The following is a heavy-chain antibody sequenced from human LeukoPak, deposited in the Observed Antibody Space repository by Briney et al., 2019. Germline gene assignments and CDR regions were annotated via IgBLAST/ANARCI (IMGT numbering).Heavy chain of an antibody. CDR2: IYYSGST. CDR3: AREERQPGGIDFDI. Sequence: PSETLSLTCTVSGGSISSYYWSWIRQPPGKGLEWIGYIYYSGSTNYNPSLKSRVTISVDTSKNQFSLKLSSVTAADTAVYYCAREERQPGGIDFDIWGQGTMVTVSS. D-gene: IGHD3-16*01. CDR1: GGSISSYY. J-gene: IGHJ3*02. V-gene: IGHV4-59*12.